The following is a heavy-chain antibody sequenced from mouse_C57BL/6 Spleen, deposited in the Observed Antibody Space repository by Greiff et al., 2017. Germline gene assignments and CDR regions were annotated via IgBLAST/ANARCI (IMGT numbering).Heavy chain of an antibody. J-gene: IGHJ3*01. Sequence: QVQLKQPGTELVKPGASVKLSCKASGYTFTSYWMHWVKQRPGQGLEWIGNINPSNGGTNYNEKFKSKATLTVDTSSSTAYMQLSSLTSEDSAVYYCARGDYSNFSFAYWGQGTLVTVSA. V-gene: IGHV1-53*01. D-gene: IGHD2-5*01. CDR2: INPSNGGT. CDR1: GYTFTSYW. CDR3: ARGDYSNFSFAY.